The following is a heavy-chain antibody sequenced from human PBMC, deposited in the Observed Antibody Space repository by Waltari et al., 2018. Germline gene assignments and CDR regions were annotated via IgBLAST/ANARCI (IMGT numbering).Heavy chain of an antibody. V-gene: IGHV1-18*04. CDR3: ARDSAIRTSWRYGLDV. Sequence: HVKLVQSGAEVKKPGASVKVPCTAFGYAFTNNAISGVRQAPGQGLEWMAWISGFSGDTNYAQKFQDRVTVTIDTSTTTAYMELRSLRSDDTALYYCARDSAIRTSWRYGLDVWGQGTTVTVS. CDR2: ISGFSGDT. J-gene: IGHJ6*02. D-gene: IGHD3-3*02. CDR1: GYAFTNNA.